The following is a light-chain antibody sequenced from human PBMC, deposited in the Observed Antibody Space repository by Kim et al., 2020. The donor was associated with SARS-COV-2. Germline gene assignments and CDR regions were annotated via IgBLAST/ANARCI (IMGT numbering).Light chain of an antibody. J-gene: IGKJ1*01. CDR3: MQATQLPWT. V-gene: IGKV2-24*01. Sequence: PAITSSRTRKSLESSDGNYFVSWLQQRPDQPPRLLIYKTSNRFAGVPDRFSGSGAGTDFTLKSSRVETDDVGVYYCMQATQLPWTFGQGTKVDIK. CDR2: KTS. CDR1: KSLESSDGNYF.